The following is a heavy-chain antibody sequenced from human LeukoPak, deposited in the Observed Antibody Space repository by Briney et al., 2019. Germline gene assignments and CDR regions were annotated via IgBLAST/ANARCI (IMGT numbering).Heavy chain of an antibody. Sequence: SETLSLTCTVSAGSISPYYWTLIRQPPGKGLEWIGYISYSGGTNYNPSLKSRVTISVDTSKNQFSLNLSSVTAADTAVYYCARVESSYFGSGRKYFDHWGQGTLVTVSS. D-gene: IGHD3-10*01. CDR3: ARVESSYFGSGRKYFDH. CDR1: AGSISPYY. CDR2: ISYSGGT. J-gene: IGHJ4*02. V-gene: IGHV4-59*01.